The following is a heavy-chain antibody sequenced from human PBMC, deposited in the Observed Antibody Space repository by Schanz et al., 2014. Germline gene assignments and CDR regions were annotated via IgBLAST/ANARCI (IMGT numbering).Heavy chain of an antibody. V-gene: IGHV3-23*04. J-gene: IGHJ4*02. CDR3: ANVWGSDYFYPFDY. CDR2: IYINSGST. CDR1: GFTFSTYA. Sequence: EVQLVESGGGLIQPGGSLRLSCAASGFTFSTYAMNWVRQAPGEGLEWVSSIYINSGSTNYADSLKGRFIISRDSSKNTLFLQMNSRRAEDTAVYNGANVWGSDYFYPFDYWGQGTLVTVSS. D-gene: IGHD3-22*01.